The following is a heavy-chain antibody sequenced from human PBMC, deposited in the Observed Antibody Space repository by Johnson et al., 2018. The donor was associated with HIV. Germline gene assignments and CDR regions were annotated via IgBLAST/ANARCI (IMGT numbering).Heavy chain of an antibody. CDR2: TSYDGGNK. CDR3: ARERDYYDSFWLDHDAFDI. Sequence: QMQLVESGGGVVQPGRSLRLSCAASGFTFSTYGMHWVRQAPGKGLEWVAVTSYDGGNKYYADSAKGRLTISRDNSKNTVYLQMNSLRAEDTAVYYCARERDYYDSFWLDHDAFDIWGQGTMVTVSS. J-gene: IGHJ3*02. CDR1: GFTFSTYG. D-gene: IGHD3-22*01. V-gene: IGHV3-30*19.